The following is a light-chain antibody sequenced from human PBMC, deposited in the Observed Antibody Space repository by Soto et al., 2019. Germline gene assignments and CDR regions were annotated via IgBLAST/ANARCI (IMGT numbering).Light chain of an antibody. J-gene: IGKJ3*01. CDR2: GAS. CDR3: QQYGSSRFT. V-gene: IGKV3-20*01. Sequence: EIVLTQSPGTLSLSPGERATLSCRASQSISSSYLAWYQQKPGQAPRLLVYGASSRATGIPDRFSGSGSGTDFTLNISRLEPEDFAVYYCQQYGSSRFTFGHGTNVDIK. CDR1: QSISSSY.